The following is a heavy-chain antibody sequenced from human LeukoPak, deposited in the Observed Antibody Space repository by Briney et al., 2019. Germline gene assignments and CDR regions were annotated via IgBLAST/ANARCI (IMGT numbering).Heavy chain of an antibody. Sequence: SETLSLTCTVSGGSISSSSYYWNWIRQPAGKGLEWIGRIYSGSTNYNPSLKSRLTMSIDTFKNQFSLKLNSVTAADTAVYYCARDSTTADLDYWGQGTLVTVSS. CDR1: GGSISSSSYY. CDR2: IYSGST. D-gene: IGHD6-13*01. CDR3: ARDSTTADLDY. V-gene: IGHV4-61*02. J-gene: IGHJ4*02.